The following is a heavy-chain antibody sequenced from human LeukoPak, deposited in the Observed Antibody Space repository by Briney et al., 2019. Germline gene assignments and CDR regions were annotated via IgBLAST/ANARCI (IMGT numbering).Heavy chain of an antibody. J-gene: IGHJ4*02. CDR1: GYTLTELS. CDR3: ATGGGSHSPDY. V-gene: IGHV1-24*01. Sequence: ASVKVSCKVSGYTLTELSMHWVRQAPGVWLELMGSFDPEDGETIYAQKFQGRVTMTEDTSTDTAYMELSSLRSEDTAVYYCATGGGSHSPDYWGQGTLVTVSS. CDR2: FDPEDGET. D-gene: IGHD2-15*01.